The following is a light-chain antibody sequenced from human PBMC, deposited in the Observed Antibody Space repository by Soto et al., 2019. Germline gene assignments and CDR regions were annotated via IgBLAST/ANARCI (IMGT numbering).Light chain of an antibody. J-gene: IGLJ1*01. Sequence: QSALTQPPSASGSPGQSVAISCTGTSSDVGGYNYVSWYQQHPGKAPKLMIYEVNKRPSGVPGRFSGSKSGNTASLTISGLQSEDEADYCCCSFAGNYIYVFGTGTKVTVL. CDR1: SSDVGGYNY. CDR3: CSFAGNYIYV. CDR2: EVN. V-gene: IGLV2-8*01.